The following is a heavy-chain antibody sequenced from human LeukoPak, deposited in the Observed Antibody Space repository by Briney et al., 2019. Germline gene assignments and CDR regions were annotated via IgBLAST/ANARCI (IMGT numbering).Heavy chain of an antibody. CDR1: GGSISSSSYY. CDR2: IYYSGST. Sequence: SETLSLTCTVSGGSISSSSYYWGWIRQPPGKGLEWIGSIYYSGSTYYNPSLKSRVTISVDTSKNQFSLKLSSVTAADTAVYYCARGRGIVVVPAALFDPWGQGTLVTVSS. J-gene: IGHJ5*02. CDR3: ARGRGIVVVPAALFDP. D-gene: IGHD2-2*01. V-gene: IGHV4-39*07.